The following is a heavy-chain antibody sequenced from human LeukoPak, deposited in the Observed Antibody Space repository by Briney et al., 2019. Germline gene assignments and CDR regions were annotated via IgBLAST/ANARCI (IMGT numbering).Heavy chain of an antibody. J-gene: IGHJ4*02. CDR3: ARGRWEARDYYYDSSGYYLPFDN. Sequence: GGSLRLSCAASGFTFSSYGMHWVRQAPDKGLGWEAFIRYVVRNKYYADSVKGRFTISRDNSKNTTYLQMTSVRREDPAVYFGARGRWEARDYYYDSSGYYLPFDNWGQGTLVTVSS. V-gene: IGHV3-30*02. CDR1: GFTFSSYG. D-gene: IGHD3-22*01. CDR2: IRYVVRNK.